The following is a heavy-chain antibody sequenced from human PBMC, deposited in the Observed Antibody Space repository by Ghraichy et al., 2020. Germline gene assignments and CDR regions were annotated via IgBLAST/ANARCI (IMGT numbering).Heavy chain of an antibody. CDR1: GFTFSSYG. J-gene: IGHJ3*02. D-gene: IGHD3-22*01. CDR3: AKDPTYDSSGYYDDAFDI. Sequence: GGSLRLSCAASGFTFSSYGMHWVRQAPGKGLEWVAVISYDGSNKYYADSVKGRFTISRDNSKNTLYLQMNSLRAEDTAVYYCAKDPTYDSSGYYDDAFDIWGQGTMVTVSS. V-gene: IGHV3-30*18. CDR2: ISYDGSNK.